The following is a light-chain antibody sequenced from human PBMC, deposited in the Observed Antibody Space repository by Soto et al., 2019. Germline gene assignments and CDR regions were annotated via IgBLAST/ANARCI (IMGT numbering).Light chain of an antibody. CDR2: EDN. J-gene: IGLJ2*01. V-gene: IGLV6-57*01. Sequence: NFMLTQPHSVSASPGKTVTISCTRSSGNIASSFVQWFQQRPGSSPTTVIYEDNQRPSGVPDRFFGSIDSSSNSASLTIAGLKTEDEAEYFCHSYDSTNQVFGGGTKLTVL. CDR3: HSYDSTNQV. CDR1: SGNIASSF.